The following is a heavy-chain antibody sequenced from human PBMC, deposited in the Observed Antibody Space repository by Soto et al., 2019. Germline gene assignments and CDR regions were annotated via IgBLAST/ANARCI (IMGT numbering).Heavy chain of an antibody. CDR3: ARGMTTVTTFDY. V-gene: IGHV4-30-2*01. Sequence: PSETLSLTCAVSGGSISSGGYSWSWIRQPPGKGLESIGYIYHSGSTYYNPSLKSRVTISVDRSKNQFSLKLSSVTTADTAVYYCARGMTTVTTFDYWGQGTLVTVSS. CDR1: GGSISSGGYS. CDR2: IYHSGST. J-gene: IGHJ4*02. D-gene: IGHD4-17*01.